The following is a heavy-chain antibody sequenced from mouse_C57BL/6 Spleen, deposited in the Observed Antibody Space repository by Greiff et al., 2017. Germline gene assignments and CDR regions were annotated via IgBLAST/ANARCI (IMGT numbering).Heavy chain of an antibody. D-gene: IGHD2-13*01. CDR3: ARPDYRYAMDY. J-gene: IGHJ4*01. CDR1: GFTFSDYG. V-gene: IGHV5-17*01. Sequence: EVQLQESGGGLVKPGGSLKLSCAASGFTFSDYGMHWVRQAPEKGLEWVAYISSGSSTIYYADTVKGRFTISRDNAKNTLFLQMTSLRSEDTAMYYCARPDYRYAMDYWGQGTSVTVSS. CDR2: ISSGSSTI.